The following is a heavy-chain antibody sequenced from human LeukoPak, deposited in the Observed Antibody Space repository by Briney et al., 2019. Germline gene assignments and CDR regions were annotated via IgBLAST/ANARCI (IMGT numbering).Heavy chain of an antibody. J-gene: IGHJ4*02. CDR1: GFTFSSYG. Sequence: GGSLRLSCAASGFTFSSYGMHWVRQAPGKGLEWVSFIRYDGSNKYYADSVKGRFTISRDNSKNTLYLQMNSLRAEDTAVYYCAKDKGSSAPHYFDYWGQGTLVTVSP. D-gene: IGHD6-6*01. CDR3: AKDKGSSAPHYFDY. V-gene: IGHV3-30*02. CDR2: IRYDGSNK.